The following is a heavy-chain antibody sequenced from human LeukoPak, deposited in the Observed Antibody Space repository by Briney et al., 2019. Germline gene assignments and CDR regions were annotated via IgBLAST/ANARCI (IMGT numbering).Heavy chain of an antibody. CDR2: IKKDGSEE. CDR1: GFTFSFYW. V-gene: IGHV3-7*01. Sequence: GGSLRLSCAASGFTFSFYWMSWVRQAPGKGLEWVANIKKDGSEEYYVDSVKGRFTITRDNAQNTLYLQMNSLRAEDTAVYYCAKSGSSSWTLDYWGQGTLVTVSS. J-gene: IGHJ4*02. D-gene: IGHD6-13*01. CDR3: AKSGSSSWTLDY.